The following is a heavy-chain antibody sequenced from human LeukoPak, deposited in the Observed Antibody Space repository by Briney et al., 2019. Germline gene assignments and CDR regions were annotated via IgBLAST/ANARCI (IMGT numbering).Heavy chain of an antibody. CDR2: INAGNGNI. D-gene: IGHD2-2*01. CDR3: ASGYCSSTSCYMDV. V-gene: IGHV1-3*01. Sequence: ASVKVSCTASGHTSTTYAIHWVRQAPGQGLEWMGWINAGNGNIKYSQKFQGRVTITGDTSASTAYMELSSLRSEDTAVYYCASGYCSSTSCYMDVWGQGTTVT. CDR1: GHTSTTYA. J-gene: IGHJ6*02.